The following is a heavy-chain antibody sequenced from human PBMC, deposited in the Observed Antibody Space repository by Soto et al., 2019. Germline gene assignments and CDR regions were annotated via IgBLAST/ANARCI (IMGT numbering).Heavy chain of an antibody. J-gene: IGHJ5*02. CDR3: ARDQYSSGWYGENWFDP. D-gene: IGHD6-19*01. V-gene: IGHV4-31*03. CDR1: GGSISSGGYY. CDR2: IYYSGST. Sequence: NPSETLSLTCTVSGGSISSGGYYWSWIRQHPGKGLEWIGYIYYSGSTYCNPSLKSRVTISVDTSKNQFSLKLSSVTAADTAVYYCARDQYSSGWYGENWFDPWGQGTLVTVSS.